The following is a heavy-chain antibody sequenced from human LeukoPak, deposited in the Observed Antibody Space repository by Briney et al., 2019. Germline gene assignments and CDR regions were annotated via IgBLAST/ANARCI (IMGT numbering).Heavy chain of an antibody. J-gene: IGHJ4*02. V-gene: IGHV3-48*02. D-gene: IGHD5-18*01. CDR3: AMKSGYTYGFNY. Sequence: GGSLRLSCAASGFTFSSYSLNWVRQAPGKGLEWLSNISTSSNTIYYADSVKGRFTISRDNAKNSLYLQMNSLREEDTAVYYCAMKSGYTYGFNYSGQGTLVTVSS. CDR2: ISTSSNTI. CDR1: GFTFSSYS.